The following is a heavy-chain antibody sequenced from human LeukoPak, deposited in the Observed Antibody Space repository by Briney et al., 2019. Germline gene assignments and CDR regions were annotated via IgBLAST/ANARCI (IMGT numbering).Heavy chain of an antibody. CDR3: ARSPIRLGEFSSPFDY. CDR2: IYYSGST. Sequence: PSETLSLTCTVSGGYISSYYWSWIRQPPGRGLEWIGYIYYSGSTNYNPSLKSRVTISVDTSKNQFSLKLSSVTAADTAVYYCARSPIRLGEFSSPFDYWGQGTLVTVSS. J-gene: IGHJ4*02. CDR1: GGYISSYY. D-gene: IGHD3-16*01. V-gene: IGHV4-59*01.